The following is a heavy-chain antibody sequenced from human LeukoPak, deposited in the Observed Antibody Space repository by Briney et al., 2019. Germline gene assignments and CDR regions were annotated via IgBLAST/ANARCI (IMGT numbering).Heavy chain of an antibody. V-gene: IGHV4-39*01. D-gene: IGHD6-19*01. CDR2: IHYSGTA. Sequence: PSETLSLTCTVSDDSITNNFYFWGWIRQPPGTGLEWIGTIHYSGTAYYNPSLKSRVTISLDTSKNQFSLKLTSVTAADTAVYYCARHKVAVPQGFDYWGQGTLVTVSS. CDR3: ARHKVAVPQGFDY. CDR1: DDSITNNFYF. J-gene: IGHJ4*02.